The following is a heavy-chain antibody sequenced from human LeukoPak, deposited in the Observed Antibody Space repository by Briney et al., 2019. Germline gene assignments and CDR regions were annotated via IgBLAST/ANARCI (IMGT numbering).Heavy chain of an antibody. D-gene: IGHD6-19*01. CDR2: IKQDGSEK. V-gene: IGHV3-7*01. CDR1: GFTFSSYW. CDR3: ARDGIAVAGDYFDY. J-gene: IGHJ4*02. Sequence: GRSLRLSCAASGFTFSSYWMSWVRQAPGKGLEWVANIKQDGSEKYYVDSVKGRFTISRDNAKNSLYLQMNSLRAEDTAVYYCARDGIAVAGDYFDYWGQGTLVTVSS.